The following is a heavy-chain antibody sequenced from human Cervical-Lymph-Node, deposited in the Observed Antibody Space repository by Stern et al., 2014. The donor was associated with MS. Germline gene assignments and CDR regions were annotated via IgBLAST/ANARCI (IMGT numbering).Heavy chain of an antibody. J-gene: IGHJ3*01. D-gene: IGHD3-16*01. CDR1: GFTFSDFY. Sequence: VQLVESGGGLVKPGGSLRLSCAAAGFTFSDFYMNWIRQTPGRGLEWVAYISATGRTIHYADSVKGRFTISRDNANNSLFLQLNSLRAEDTAVYYCARDPLSGGDYLSDTFDVWGLGTLVTVSS. CDR2: ISATGRTI. CDR3: ARDPLSGGDYLSDTFDV. V-gene: IGHV3-11*01.